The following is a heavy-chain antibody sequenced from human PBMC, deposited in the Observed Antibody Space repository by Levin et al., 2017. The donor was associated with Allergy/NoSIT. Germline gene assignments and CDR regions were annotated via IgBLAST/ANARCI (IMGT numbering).Heavy chain of an antibody. CDR2: ISSSSSYI. Sequence: GGSLRLSCAASGFTFSSYSMNWVRQAPGKGLEWVSSISSSSSYIYYADSVKGRFTISRDNAKNSLYLQMNSLRAEDTAVYYCARNPSYYDCAFDIWGQGTMVTVSS. CDR3: ARNPSYYDCAFDI. D-gene: IGHD3-3*01. CDR1: GFTFSSYS. V-gene: IGHV3-21*01. J-gene: IGHJ3*02.